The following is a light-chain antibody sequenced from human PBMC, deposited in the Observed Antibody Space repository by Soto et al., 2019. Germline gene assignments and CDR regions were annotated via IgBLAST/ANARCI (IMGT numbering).Light chain of an antibody. CDR3: SSYTSSNTXV. CDR2: DVS. V-gene: IGLV2-14*01. J-gene: IGLJ1*01. Sequence: QSVLTQPASVSGSPGQSITVSCTGTSSGVGGYNYVSWYQQHPGKVPQLMIYDVSNRPSGVSNRFSGSKSGITASLTISGLQAEDEADYYCSSYTSSNTXVFGTGTKVTVL. CDR1: SSGVGGYNY.